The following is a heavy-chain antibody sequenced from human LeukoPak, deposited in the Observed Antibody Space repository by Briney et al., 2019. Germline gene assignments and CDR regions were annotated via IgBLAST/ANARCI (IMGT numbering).Heavy chain of an antibody. CDR1: GGSISSYY. CDR2: IYYSEST. J-gene: IGHJ4*02. D-gene: IGHD1-26*01. V-gene: IGHV4-59*12. Sequence: SETLSLTCTVSGGSISSYYWSWIRQPPGKGLEWIGYIYYSESTNYNPSLKSRVTISVDTSKNQFSLKPSSVTAADTAVYYCARDRTIVGATRPTDYWGQGTLVTVSS. CDR3: ARDRTIVGATRPTDY.